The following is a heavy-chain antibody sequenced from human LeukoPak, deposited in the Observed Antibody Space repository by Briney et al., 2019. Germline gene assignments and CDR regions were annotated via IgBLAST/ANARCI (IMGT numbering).Heavy chain of an antibody. D-gene: IGHD2-15*01. J-gene: IGHJ6*04. Sequence: QPGGSLRLSCAASGFTFSSYAMHWVRQAPGKGLEWVAVISYDGSNKYYADSVKGRFTISRDNSKNTLYLQMNSLRAEDTAVYYCARECRGGSCYSGAGRGMDVWGEGTTVTVSS. CDR2: ISYDGSNK. CDR3: ARECRGGSCYSGAGRGMDV. CDR1: GFTFSSYA. V-gene: IGHV3-30-3*01.